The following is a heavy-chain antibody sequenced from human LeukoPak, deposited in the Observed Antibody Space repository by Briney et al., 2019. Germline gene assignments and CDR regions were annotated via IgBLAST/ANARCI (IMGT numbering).Heavy chain of an antibody. Sequence: GASVKVSCKASGYTFTSYGISWVRQAPGQGLEWMGWISAYNGNTNYAQKLQGRVTMTTDTSTSTAYMELRSLRSDDTAVYYCARDPPRYYYDSSGYYPRYYYGMDVWGQGTTVTVSS. J-gene: IGHJ6*02. V-gene: IGHV1-18*01. CDR1: GYTFTSYG. CDR2: ISAYNGNT. CDR3: ARDPPRYYYDSSGYYPRYYYGMDV. D-gene: IGHD3-22*01.